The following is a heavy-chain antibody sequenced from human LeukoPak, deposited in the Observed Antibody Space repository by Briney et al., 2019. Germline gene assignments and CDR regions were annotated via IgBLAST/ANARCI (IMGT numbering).Heavy chain of an antibody. CDR3: ARDGKGYCSGGSCYLGAFDY. CDR1: GGTFSSYA. V-gene: IGHV1-69*13. D-gene: IGHD2-15*01. Sequence: ASVKVSCKASGGTFSSYAISWVRQAPGQGLEWMGGIIPIFGTANYAQKFQGRVPITADESTSTAYMELSSLRSEDTAVYYCARDGKGYCSGGSCYLGAFDYWGQGTLVTVSS. CDR2: IIPIFGTA. J-gene: IGHJ4*02.